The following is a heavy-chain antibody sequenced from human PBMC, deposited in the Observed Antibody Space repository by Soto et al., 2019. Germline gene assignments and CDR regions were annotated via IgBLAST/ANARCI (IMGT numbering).Heavy chain of an antibody. V-gene: IGHV1-8*01. Sequence: ASVKVSCKASGYTFTSYDINWVRQATGQGLEWMGWMNPNSGNTGYAQKFQGRVTMTRNTSISTAYMELSSLRSEDTAVYYCARGSLATAMVNGPYYYGMDVWGQGTTVTVSS. D-gene: IGHD5-18*01. CDR3: ARGSLATAMVNGPYYYGMDV. CDR1: GYTFTSYD. CDR2: MNPNSGNT. J-gene: IGHJ6*02.